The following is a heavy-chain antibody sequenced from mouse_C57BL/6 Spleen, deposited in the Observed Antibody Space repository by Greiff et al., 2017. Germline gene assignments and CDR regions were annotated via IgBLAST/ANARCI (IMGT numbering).Heavy chain of an antibody. CDR1: GFTFSNYW. CDR3: TINWDGWFAY. V-gene: IGHV6-3*01. J-gene: IGHJ3*01. D-gene: IGHD4-1*01. Sequence: EVKVEESGGGLVQPGGSMKLSCVASGFTFSNYWMNWVRQSPEKGLEWVAQIRLKSDNYATHYAESVKGRFTISRDDSKSSVYLQMNNLRAEDTGIYYCTINWDGWFAYWGQGTLVTVSA. CDR2: IRLKSDNYAT.